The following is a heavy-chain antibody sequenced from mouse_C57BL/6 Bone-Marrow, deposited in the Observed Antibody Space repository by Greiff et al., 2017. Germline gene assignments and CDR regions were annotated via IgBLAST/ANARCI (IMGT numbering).Heavy chain of an antibody. D-gene: IGHD2-3*01. V-gene: IGHV1-76*01. CDR2: IYPGSGNN. J-gene: IGHJ2*01. Sequence: QVQLKQSGAELVRPGASVKLSCKASGYTFTDYYINWVKQRPGQGLEWIARIYPGSGNNYYNEKFKGKATLTAEKSSSTAYMQLSSLTSEDSAVYFCARVEWLLPYYFDYWGQGTTLTVSS. CDR1: GYTFTDYY. CDR3: ARVEWLLPYYFDY.